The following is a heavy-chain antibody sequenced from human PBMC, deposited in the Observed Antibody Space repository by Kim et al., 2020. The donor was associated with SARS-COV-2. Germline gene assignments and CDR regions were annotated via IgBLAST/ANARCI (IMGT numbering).Heavy chain of an antibody. J-gene: IGHJ4*02. CDR1: GFTFSSYA. CDR3: AKGDIVVVPAAVPGI. D-gene: IGHD2-2*01. V-gene: IGHV3-23*01. CDR2: ISGSGSTT. Sequence: GGSLRLSCAASGFTFSSYAMSWVRQAPGKGLEWVSGISGSGSTTYYGDSVRGRFTLSRDNSKNTLYLQMNSLRVEDTAVYYCAKGDIVVVPAAVPGIWGQGTLVTVSS.